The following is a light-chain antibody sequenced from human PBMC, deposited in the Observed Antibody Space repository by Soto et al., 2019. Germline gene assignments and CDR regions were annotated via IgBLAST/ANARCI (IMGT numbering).Light chain of an antibody. CDR1: SGHSSYA. CDR2: LNSDGSH. CDR3: QTWGTGPLV. Sequence: QLVLTQSPSASASLGASAKLTCTLSSGHSSYAIAWHQQQPEKGPRYLMKLNSDGSHSKGDGIPDRFSGSSSGAERYLTISSLQSEDEADYYCQTWGTGPLVFGGGTKLTVL. J-gene: IGLJ2*01. V-gene: IGLV4-69*01.